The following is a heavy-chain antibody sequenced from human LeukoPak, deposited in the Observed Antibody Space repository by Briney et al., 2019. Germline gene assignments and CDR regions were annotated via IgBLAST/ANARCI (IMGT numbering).Heavy chain of an antibody. V-gene: IGHV4-34*01. J-gene: IGHJ4*02. CDR2: INHSGST. CDR1: GGSLSGYY. CDR3: ARRDSSGWYYFDY. D-gene: IGHD6-19*01. Sequence: SGTLSLTCAVYGGSLSGYYWSWIRQPPGKGLEWIGEINHSGSTNYNPSLKCRVTISVDTSKNQFSLKLSSVTAADTAVYYCARRDSSGWYYFDYWGQGTLVTVSS.